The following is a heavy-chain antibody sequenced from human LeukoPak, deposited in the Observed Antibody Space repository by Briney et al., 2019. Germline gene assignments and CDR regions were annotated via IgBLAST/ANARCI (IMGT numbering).Heavy chain of an antibody. CDR3: ARDPELQLKGYYFDY. V-gene: IGHV3-30*04. D-gene: IGHD5-18*01. J-gene: IGHJ4*02. CDR1: GFTFSSYA. Sequence: GRSLRLSCAASGFTFSSYAMHWVRQAPGKGLEGVAVISYDGSNKYYADSVKGRFTISRDNSKNTLYLQMNSLRAEDTAVYYCARDPELQLKGYYFDYWGQGTLVTVSS. CDR2: ISYDGSNK.